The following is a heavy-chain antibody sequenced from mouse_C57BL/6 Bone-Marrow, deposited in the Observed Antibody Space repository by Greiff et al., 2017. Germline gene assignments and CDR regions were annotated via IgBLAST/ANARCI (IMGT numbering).Heavy chain of an antibody. CDR2: IDPENGDT. D-gene: IGHD2-1*01. Sequence: EVQLQQSGAELVRPGASVKLSCTASGFNIKDDYMHWVKQRPEQSLEWIGWIDPENGDTEYASKFQGKATITADTSSNTAYLQLSSLTSEDTAVYYCTTWGGNYEDFAYWGQGTLVTVSA. J-gene: IGHJ3*01. V-gene: IGHV14-4*01. CDR1: GFNIKDDY. CDR3: TTWGGNYEDFAY.